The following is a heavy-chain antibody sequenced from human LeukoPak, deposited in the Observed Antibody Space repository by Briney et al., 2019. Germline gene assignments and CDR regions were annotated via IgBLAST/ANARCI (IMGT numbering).Heavy chain of an antibody. CDR2: ISGSGGST. CDR1: GFTVSSNY. CDR3: AKDLGGYGLRYFDY. J-gene: IGHJ4*02. V-gene: IGHV3-23*01. Sequence: GSLRLSCAASGFTVSSNYMSWVRQAPGKGLEWVSAISGSGGSTYYADSVKGRFTISRDNSKNTLYLQMNSLRAEDTAVYYCAKDLGGYGLRYFDYWGQGTLVTVSS. D-gene: IGHD5-12*01.